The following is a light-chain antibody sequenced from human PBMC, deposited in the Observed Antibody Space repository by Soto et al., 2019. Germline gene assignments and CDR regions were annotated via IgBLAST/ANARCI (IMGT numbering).Light chain of an antibody. J-gene: IGKJ1*01. Sequence: EIVMTQSPATLSVSPGERATLSCRASQSVSSNLAWYQQKPGQAPRLLIYGASTRATGIPARFSGSGSGTEFTLTISSLQSEDFAVYHCQQYNNWPPWTFGQGTNVDIK. CDR3: QQYNNWPPWT. V-gene: IGKV3-15*01. CDR2: GAS. CDR1: QSVSSN.